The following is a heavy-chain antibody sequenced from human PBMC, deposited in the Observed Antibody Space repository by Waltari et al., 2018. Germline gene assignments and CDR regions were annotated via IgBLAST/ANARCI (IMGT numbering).Heavy chain of an antibody. CDR3: ARLSWGVPAAPFDY. J-gene: IGHJ4*02. CDR2: IKQDGSEK. D-gene: IGHD2-2*01. V-gene: IGHV3-7*01. CDR1: GFTLSRYW. Sequence: EVQLVESGGGLVQPGGSLRLPWAASGFTLSRYWMIWVGQAPGKGLEWVANIKQDGSEKYYVDSVKGRFTISRDNAKNSLYLQMNSLRAEDTAVYYCARLSWGVPAAPFDYWGQGTLVTVSS.